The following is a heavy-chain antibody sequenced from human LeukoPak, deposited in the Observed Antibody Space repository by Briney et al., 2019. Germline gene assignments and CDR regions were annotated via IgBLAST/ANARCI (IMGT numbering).Heavy chain of an antibody. V-gene: IGHV3-15*01. J-gene: IGHJ4*02. CDR3: ANYYYTEGYHYYFHY. CDR2: IKNKADGGTT. Sequence: GGSLRLSCAASGLTFSHAWMSWVRQAPGQGLERIAHIKNKADGGTTDYAAPMKGRFTISRDDSKDTLYLQLNSLKIEDTAMYYCANYYYTEGYHYYFHYWGQGTLVTVSS. CDR1: GLTFSHAW. D-gene: IGHD3-3*01.